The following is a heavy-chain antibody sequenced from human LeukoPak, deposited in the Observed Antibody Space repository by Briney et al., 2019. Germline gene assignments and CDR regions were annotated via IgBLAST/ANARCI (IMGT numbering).Heavy chain of an antibody. CDR2: ISYDGSNK. Sequence: PGGSLRLSCAASGFTFSSYGMHWVRQAPGKGLEWVAVISYDGSNKYYADSVKGRFTISRDNSKNTLYLQMNSLRAEDTAVYYCARDLPWRGYCSGGSCYEVTDKRLSAFDYWGQGTLVTVSS. V-gene: IGHV3-30*03. CDR3: ARDLPWRGYCSGGSCYEVTDKRLSAFDY. J-gene: IGHJ4*02. CDR1: GFTFSSYG. D-gene: IGHD2-15*01.